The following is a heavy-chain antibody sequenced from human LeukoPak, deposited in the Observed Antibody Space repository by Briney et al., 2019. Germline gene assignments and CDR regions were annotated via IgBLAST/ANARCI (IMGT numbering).Heavy chain of an antibody. J-gene: IGHJ4*02. CDR3: AYVGYCSSTSCGPFDY. D-gene: IGHD2-2*03. V-gene: IGHV5-51*01. CDR1: GSRFTSYW. CDR2: IYPGDSDA. Sequence: GESLKISCKGSGSRFTSYWIGWVRPMPGKGLGWMGIIYPGDSDARYSPSFQGQVTISADKSISTAYLQWSSLKASDTAMYYCAYVGYCSSTSCGPFDYWGQGTLVTVSS.